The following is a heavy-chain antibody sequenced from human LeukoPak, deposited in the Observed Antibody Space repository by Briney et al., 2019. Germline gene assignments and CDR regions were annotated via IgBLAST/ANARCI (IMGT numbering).Heavy chain of an antibody. CDR1: GGSISGYH. V-gene: IGHV4-59*01. CDR3: ARVPRSYYYYYYMDV. Sequence: SETLSLTCNVSGGSISGYHWSWIRQPPGKGLEWLGYIYYSGSNNYNPSLKSRVTISADTSKNQFSLKLSSVTAADTAVYYCARVPRSYYYYYYMDVWGKGTTVTVSS. CDR2: IYYSGSN. J-gene: IGHJ6*03.